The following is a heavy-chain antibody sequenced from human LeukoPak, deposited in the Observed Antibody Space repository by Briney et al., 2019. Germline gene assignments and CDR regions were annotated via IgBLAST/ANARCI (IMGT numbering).Heavy chain of an antibody. D-gene: IGHD3-22*01. Sequence: SVKVSCKASGGTFSSYAISWVRQAPGQGLEWMGGIIPIFGTANYAQKFQGRVTITADESTSTAYMELSSLRSEDTAVYYCARDYYYDSSGYYWFDPWGQGTLVTVSS. V-gene: IGHV1-69*13. CDR2: IIPIFGTA. J-gene: IGHJ5*02. CDR1: GGTFSSYA. CDR3: ARDYYYDSSGYYWFDP.